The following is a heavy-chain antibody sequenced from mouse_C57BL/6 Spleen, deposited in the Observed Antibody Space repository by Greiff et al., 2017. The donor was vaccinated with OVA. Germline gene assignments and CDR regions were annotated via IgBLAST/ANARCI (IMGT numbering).Heavy chain of an antibody. J-gene: IGHJ4*01. CDR1: GFTFSDYG. CDR3: ASTTVVRDYYAMDY. Sequence: EVHLVESGGGLVKPGGSLKLSCAASGFTFSDYGMHWVRQAPEKGLEWVAYISSGSSTIYYADTVKGRFTISRDNAKNTLFLQMTSLRSEDTAMYYCASTTVVRDYYAMDYWGQGTSVTVSS. CDR2: ISSGSSTI. D-gene: IGHD1-1*01. V-gene: IGHV5-17*01.